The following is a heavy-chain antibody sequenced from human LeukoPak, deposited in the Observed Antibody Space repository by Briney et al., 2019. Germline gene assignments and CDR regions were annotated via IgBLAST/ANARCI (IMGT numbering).Heavy chain of an antibody. Sequence: SVKVSCKPSGYTFTRYYVHWVRQAPGQGLEWVGGIIPIFGTANYAQKFQGRVTITTDESTSTAYMELSSLRSEDTAVYYCARLKDYYYYMDVWGKGTTVTVSS. CDR2: IIPIFGTA. CDR3: ARLKDYYYYMDV. CDR1: GYTFTRYY. V-gene: IGHV1-69*05. J-gene: IGHJ6*03.